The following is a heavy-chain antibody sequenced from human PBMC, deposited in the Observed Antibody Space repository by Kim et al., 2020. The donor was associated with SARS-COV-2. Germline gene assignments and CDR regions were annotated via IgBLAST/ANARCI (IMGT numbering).Heavy chain of an antibody. V-gene: IGHV3-30*18. CDR2: ISYDGSNK. CDR3: AKDLTANWGLYYYYYGMDV. J-gene: IGHJ6*02. D-gene: IGHD7-27*01. CDR1: GFTFSSYG. Sequence: GGSLRLSCAASGFTFSSYGMHWVRQAPGKGLEWVAVISYDGSNKYYADSVKGRFTISRDNSKNTLYLQMNSLRAEDTAVYYCAKDLTANWGLYYYYYGMDVWGQGTTVTVSS.